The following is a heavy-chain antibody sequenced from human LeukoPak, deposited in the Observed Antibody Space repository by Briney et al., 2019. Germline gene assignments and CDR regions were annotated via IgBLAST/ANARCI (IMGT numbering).Heavy chain of an antibody. D-gene: IGHD3-3*01. V-gene: IGHV3-66*01. CDR1: GFTFSSYA. Sequence: GGSLRLSCAASGFTFSSYAMSWVRQAPGKGLEWVSSISGGGNTYYADSVKGRFTISRDNSKNTLYLQMNSLRAEDTAVYYCARNRGPIFGVDWGQGTLVTVSS. CDR3: ARNRGPIFGVD. CDR2: ISGGGNT. J-gene: IGHJ4*02.